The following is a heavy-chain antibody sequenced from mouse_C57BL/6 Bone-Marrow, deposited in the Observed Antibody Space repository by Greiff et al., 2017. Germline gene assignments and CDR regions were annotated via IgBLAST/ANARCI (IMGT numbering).Heavy chain of an antibody. CDR1: GYTFTSYW. J-gene: IGHJ1*03. CDR2: IDPSDSYT. V-gene: IGHV1-59*01. D-gene: IGHD1-1*01. Sequence: QVQLQQPGAELVRPGTSVKLSCKASGYTFTSYWMHWVKQRPGQGLEWIGVIDPSDSYTNYNQKFKGKATLTVDTSSSTAYMQLSSLTSEDSAVXYCAGNPLYYYGSSFWYIDVWGTGTTVTVSS. CDR3: AGNPLYYYGSSFWYIDV.